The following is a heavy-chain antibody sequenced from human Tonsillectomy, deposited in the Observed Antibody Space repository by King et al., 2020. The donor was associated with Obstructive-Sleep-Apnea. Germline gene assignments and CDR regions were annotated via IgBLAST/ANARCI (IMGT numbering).Heavy chain of an antibody. CDR1: GFTFSSYA. J-gene: IGHJ4*02. CDR2: ISYDGSNK. CDR3: ARDRHYYDSSGYFPY. V-gene: IGHV3-30*04. D-gene: IGHD3-22*01. Sequence: VQLVESGGGVVQPGRSLRLSCAASGFTFSSYAMLWVRLAPCTGLEWVAVISYDGSNKYYADSVKGRFTISRDNSKNTLYLQMNSLRAEDTAVYYCARDRHYYDSSGYFPYWGQGTLVTVSS.